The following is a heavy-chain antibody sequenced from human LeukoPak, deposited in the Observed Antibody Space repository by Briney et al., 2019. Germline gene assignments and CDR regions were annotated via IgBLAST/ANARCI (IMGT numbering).Heavy chain of an antibody. CDR3: AKAGYGSGSYLRYYYYGMDV. J-gene: IGHJ6*02. Sequence: SGPTLVKPTQTLTLTCTLSGLSLNTAGVGVDWIRQPPGKALEWLALIYWDDDKRYNPSLKTRLTITKDTSKNQVVLTVTNMDPVDTATYYCAKAGYGSGSYLRYYYYGMDVWGQGTTVTVSS. V-gene: IGHV2-5*02. CDR2: IYWDDDK. D-gene: IGHD3-10*01. CDR1: GLSLNTAGVG.